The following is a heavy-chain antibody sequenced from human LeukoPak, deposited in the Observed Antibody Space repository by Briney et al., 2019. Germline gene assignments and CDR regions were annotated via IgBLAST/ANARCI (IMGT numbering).Heavy chain of an antibody. D-gene: IGHD2-2*02. CDR2: IIPIFGTA. Sequence: SVTLRFTASGGTFSFDATSLVGEAPGQGLEWMGGIIPIFGTANYAQKFQGRVTITADESTSTAYMEVISLRSEDTAVYYCARPKYVVVPAAIPDHFGYLGPGTLVTVSS. J-gene: IGHJ4*01. CDR1: GGTFSFDA. V-gene: IGHV1-69*13. CDR3: ARPKYVVVPAAIPDHFGY.